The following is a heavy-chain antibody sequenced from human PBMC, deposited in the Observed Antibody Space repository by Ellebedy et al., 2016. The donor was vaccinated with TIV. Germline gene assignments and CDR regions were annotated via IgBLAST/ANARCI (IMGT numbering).Heavy chain of an antibody. D-gene: IGHD1-26*01. CDR2: LGHDGNYE. Sequence: GESLKISCAASGFTFSVFGMHWVRQAPGKGLEWVAVLGHDGNYEYYADSVKGRFTITRDNAKNSLYLQMDSLRAEDSALYYCARESRLGATTRDGFDVWGQGTMVTVSS. CDR1: GFTFSVFG. CDR3: ARESRLGATTRDGFDV. V-gene: IGHV3-33*01. J-gene: IGHJ3*01.